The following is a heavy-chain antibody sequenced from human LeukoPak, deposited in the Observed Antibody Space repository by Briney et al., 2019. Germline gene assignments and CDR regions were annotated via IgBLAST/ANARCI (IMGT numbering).Heavy chain of an antibody. CDR3: AKDNRRHYTSGPNPDSLH. CDR1: GFIFNNYA. J-gene: IGHJ4*02. Sequence: GGSLRLSCAGSGFIFNNYAMRWVRQPPGKGLEWVSGINWNSGSIDYADSVKGRFTISRDNAKNSLYLQMNSLRVEDTAFYYCAKDNRRHYTSGPNPDSLHWGQGALVTVSS. D-gene: IGHD6-19*01. CDR2: INWNSGSI. V-gene: IGHV3-9*01.